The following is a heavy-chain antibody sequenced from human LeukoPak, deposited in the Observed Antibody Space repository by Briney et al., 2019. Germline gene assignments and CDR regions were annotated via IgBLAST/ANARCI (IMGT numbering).Heavy chain of an antibody. V-gene: IGHV3-48*04. CDR3: ASFSIRTGAYYLDV. CDR1: GFTFSTYN. J-gene: IGHJ6*03. D-gene: IGHD2/OR15-2a*01. CDR2: ISPRGTTR. Sequence: PGGSLRLSCVASGFTFSTYNMNWVRQAPGKGLEWVSHISPRGTTRYCADSVKGRFTISRDNAKNSLYLKMSSLRVEDSAVYYCASFSIRTGAYYLDVWGKGTTVAVSS.